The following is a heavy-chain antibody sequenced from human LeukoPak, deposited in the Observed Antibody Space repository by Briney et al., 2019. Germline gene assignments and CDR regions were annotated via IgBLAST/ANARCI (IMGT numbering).Heavy chain of an antibody. J-gene: IGHJ4*02. D-gene: IGHD2-2*01. CDR3: ARRYCSSTSCYEGLDY. CDR1: GFTFNSYS. Sequence: GGSLRLSCAASGFTFNSYSMHWVRQAPGKGLEWVAVISYDGNNKYYADSVKGRFTISRDNSKNTLYLQMNSLRAEDTAVYYCARRYCSSTSCYEGLDYWGQGTLVTVSS. V-gene: IGHV3-30-3*01. CDR2: ISYDGNNK.